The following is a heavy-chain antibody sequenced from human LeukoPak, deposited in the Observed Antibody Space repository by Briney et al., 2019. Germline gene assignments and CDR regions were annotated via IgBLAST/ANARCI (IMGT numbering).Heavy chain of an antibody. CDR2: ISYDGSNK. J-gene: IGHJ4*02. V-gene: IGHV3-30-3*01. CDR1: GFTFSSYA. D-gene: IGHD4-17*01. Sequence: PGGSLRLSCAASGFTFSSYAMHWVRQAPGKGLEWVAVISYDGSNKYYADSVKGRFTISRDNSKNTLYLQMNSLRAEDTAVYYCAKDPSPEPYGDYGVDYWGQGTLVTVSS. CDR3: AKDPSPEPYGDYGVDY.